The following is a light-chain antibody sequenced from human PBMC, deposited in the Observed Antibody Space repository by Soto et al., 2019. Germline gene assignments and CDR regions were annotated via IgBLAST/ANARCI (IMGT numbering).Light chain of an antibody. CDR2: DVS. CDR3: SSYSSISILV. J-gene: IGLJ2*01. V-gene: IGLV2-14*01. CDR1: SSDVGGYNY. Sequence: QSALTQPASVSGSPGQSITISCTGTSSDVGGYNYVSWYQQHPGKAPKLMIYDVSNRPSGVSNRFSGSKSGNTASLTISGLQAEDEADYYCSSYSSISILVFGGGTKLTVL.